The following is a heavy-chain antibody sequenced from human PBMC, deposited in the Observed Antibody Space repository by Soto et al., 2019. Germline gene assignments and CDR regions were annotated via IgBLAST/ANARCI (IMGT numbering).Heavy chain of an antibody. D-gene: IGHD5-18*01. J-gene: IGHJ6*02. CDR2: IYSGGST. V-gene: IGHV3-66*01. Sequence: PGGSLRLSCAASGFTDSSNYMSWVRQAPGKGLEWVSVIYSGGSTYYADSVKGRFTISRDNSKNTLYLQMNSLRAEDTAVYYCARSGYSYGLGMDVWGQGTTVTVSS. CDR3: ARSGYSYGLGMDV. CDR1: GFTDSSNY.